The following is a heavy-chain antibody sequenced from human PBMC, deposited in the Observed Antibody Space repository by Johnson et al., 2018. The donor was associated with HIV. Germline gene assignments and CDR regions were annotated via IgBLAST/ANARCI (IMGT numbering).Heavy chain of an antibody. D-gene: IGHD6-6*01. V-gene: IGHV3-11*04. Sequence: QEQLVESGGGLVKPGGSLRLSCAASGFTFSNAWMSWVRQAPGKGLEWVSYISSSGSTIYYADSVKGRFTISRDNAKNSLYLQMNSLRAEDTAVDYCARSGAASIAARGDAFDIWGQGTMVTVSS. J-gene: IGHJ3*02. CDR3: ARSGAASIAARGDAFDI. CDR2: ISSSGSTI. CDR1: GFTFSNAW.